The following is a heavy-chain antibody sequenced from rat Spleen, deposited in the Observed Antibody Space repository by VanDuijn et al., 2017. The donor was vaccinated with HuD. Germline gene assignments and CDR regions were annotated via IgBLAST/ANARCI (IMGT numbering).Heavy chain of an antibody. D-gene: IGHD1-12*02. CDR1: GFTFSDYY. Sequence: EVQLVESDGGLVQPGRSLKLSCAASGFTFSDYYMAWVRQAPTKGLEWVATISYDGGRNFYRDSVKGRFTISRDNAKSTLYLQMDSLRSEDTATYYCARHGYDGSYYYWDYWGQGVMVTVSS. J-gene: IGHJ2*01. CDR3: ARHGYDGSYYYWDY. CDR2: ISYDGGRN. V-gene: IGHV5-29*01.